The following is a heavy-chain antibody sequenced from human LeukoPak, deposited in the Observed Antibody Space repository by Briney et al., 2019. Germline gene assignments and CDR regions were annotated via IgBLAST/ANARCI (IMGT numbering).Heavy chain of an antibody. CDR1: GGSVSSTTYF. J-gene: IGHJ4*02. D-gene: IGHD3-10*01. CDR2: INYSGST. V-gene: IGHV4-39*01. CDR3: ARYVVYGSGKYYFDY. Sequence: SETLSLTCTVSGGSVSSTTYFWSWIRQPPGKGLEWIASINYSGSTYYNPSLKSRVTISVDTSENQFSLKLSSVTAADTAVYYCARYVVYGSGKYYFDYWGLGTLVTVSS.